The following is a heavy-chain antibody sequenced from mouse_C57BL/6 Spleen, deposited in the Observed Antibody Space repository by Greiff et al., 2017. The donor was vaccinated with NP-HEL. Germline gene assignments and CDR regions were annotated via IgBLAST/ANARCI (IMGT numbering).Heavy chain of an antibody. V-gene: IGHV5-17*01. CDR1: GFTFSDYG. CDR3: AKAIYDWYFDD. D-gene: IGHD3-2*02. J-gene: IGHJ1*01. Sequence: EVQLVESGGGLVKPGGSLKLSCAASGFTFSDYGMHWVRQAPEKGLEWVAYISSGSSTIYYADTVKGRFTISRDNAKNTLSLQMTSLRSEDTAMYYAAKAIYDWYFDDGGQGTTVTVSS. CDR2: ISSGSSTI.